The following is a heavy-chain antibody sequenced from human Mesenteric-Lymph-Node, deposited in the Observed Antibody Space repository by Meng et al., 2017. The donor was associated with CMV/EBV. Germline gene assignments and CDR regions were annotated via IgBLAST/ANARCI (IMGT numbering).Heavy chain of an antibody. CDR3: AHSSGIAAAGAIYFDY. V-gene: IGHV2-5*02. CDR2: IYWDDDK. J-gene: IGHJ4*02. Sequence: QITLKESGPTLVKPTQTLTLTCTFSGFSLSTSGVGVGWIRQPPGKALEWLALIYWDDDKRYSPSLKSRLSITKDTSKNQVVLTMTNMDPVDTATYYCAHSSGIAAAGAIYFDYWGQGTLVTVSS. CDR1: GFSLSTSGVG. D-gene: IGHD6-13*01.